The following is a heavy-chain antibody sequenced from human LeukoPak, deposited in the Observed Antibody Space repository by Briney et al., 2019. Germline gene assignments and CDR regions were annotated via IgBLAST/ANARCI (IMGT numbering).Heavy chain of an antibody. Sequence: GGSLRLSRAASGFTFSSYGMHWVRQAPGKGLEWVAVISYDGSNKYYADSVKGRFTISRDNSKNTLYLQMNSLRAEDTAVYYCAKDSPITTIDYWGQGTLVTVSS. J-gene: IGHJ4*02. CDR2: ISYDGSNK. V-gene: IGHV3-30*18. CDR3: AKDSPITTIDY. CDR1: GFTFSSYG. D-gene: IGHD1-14*01.